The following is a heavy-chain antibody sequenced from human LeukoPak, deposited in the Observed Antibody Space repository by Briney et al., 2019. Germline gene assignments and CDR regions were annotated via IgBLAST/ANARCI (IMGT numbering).Heavy chain of an antibody. CDR3: ARDRNYGSGNLFDY. CDR1: GGSMRSYY. V-gene: IGHV4-4*07. CDR2: VYTTGNT. J-gene: IGHJ4*02. Sequence: SETLFLTCTVSGGSMRSYYWSWIRQPAGKGLEWIGRVYTTGNTNYNPSLQSRVTMSVDTSKNQFSLKLYSVTAADTAVYYCARDRNYGSGNLFDYWGQGTLVTVPS. D-gene: IGHD3-10*01.